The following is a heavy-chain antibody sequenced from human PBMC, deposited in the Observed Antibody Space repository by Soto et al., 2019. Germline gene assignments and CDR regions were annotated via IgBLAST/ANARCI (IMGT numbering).Heavy chain of an antibody. J-gene: IGHJ6*03. CDR3: ARDRSGDYRNYYYYYMDV. CDR2: IIPILDIA. V-gene: IGHV1-69*04. CDR1: GGTFSSYT. D-gene: IGHD4-17*01. Sequence: SVKVSCKASGGTFSSYTISWVRQSPGQGLEWMGRIIPILDIANYAQKFQGRVTITADKSTSTAYMELSSLRSEDTAVYYCARDRSGDYRNYYYYYMDVWGKGTTVTVSS.